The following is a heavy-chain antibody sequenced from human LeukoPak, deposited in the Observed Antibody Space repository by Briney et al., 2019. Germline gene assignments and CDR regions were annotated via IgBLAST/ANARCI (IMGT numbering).Heavy chain of an antibody. CDR3: ARDSGYQLLPPNAFDI. Sequence: GGSLRLSCAASGFTFSSYSMNWVRQAPGKGLEWVSSISSSSSYIYYADSVKGRFTISRDNAKNSLYLQMNSLRAEDTAVYYCARDSGYQLLPPNAFDIWGQGTMVTVSS. D-gene: IGHD2-2*01. J-gene: IGHJ3*02. CDR1: GFTFSSYS. V-gene: IGHV3-21*01. CDR2: ISSSSSYI.